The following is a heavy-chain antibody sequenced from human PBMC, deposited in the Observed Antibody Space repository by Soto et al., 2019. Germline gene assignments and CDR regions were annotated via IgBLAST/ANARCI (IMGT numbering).Heavy chain of an antibody. J-gene: IGHJ6*02. D-gene: IGHD1-26*01. V-gene: IGHV3-11*01. Sequence: QVQLVESGGTLVKPGGSLRLSCAASGFFFSDYYLSWIRQAPGKGLECVAYISGTGDTIYYADSVEGRFTISRDNHKSSLYLQIDSLRAGDAAVYYCAIDVGQIYYKGLDVWGQGTTVTVSS. CDR2: ISGTGDTI. CDR3: AIDVGQIYYKGLDV. CDR1: GFFFSDYY.